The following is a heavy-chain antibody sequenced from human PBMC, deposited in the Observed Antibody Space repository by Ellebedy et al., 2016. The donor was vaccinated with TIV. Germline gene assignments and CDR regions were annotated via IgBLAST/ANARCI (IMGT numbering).Heavy chain of an antibody. V-gene: IGHV1-58*02. CDR1: GFTFTSSA. D-gene: IGHD1-26*01. CDR3: ARLVGDAFDI. Sequence: AASVMVSCKASGFTFTSSAMQWVRQARGQRLEWIGWIVVGSGNTNYAQKFQERVTITRDMSTSTAYMELSSLRSEDTAVYYCARLVGDAFDIWGQGTMVTVSS. CDR2: IVVGSGNT. J-gene: IGHJ3*02.